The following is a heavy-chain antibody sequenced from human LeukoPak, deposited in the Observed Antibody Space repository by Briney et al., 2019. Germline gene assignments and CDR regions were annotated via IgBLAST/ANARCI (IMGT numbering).Heavy chain of an antibody. Sequence: SETLSLTCTVSGGSISSGDYYWSWSPRPPGKALKWIGYTYYSGSTYYNPSLKNRVSISVDTSKNQFSLNLSSVTAADTAVYYCARPYYYDSRIDPWGQGTLVTVSS. CDR2: TYYSGST. J-gene: IGHJ5*02. V-gene: IGHV4-30-4*01. CDR1: GGSISSGDYY. CDR3: ARPYYYDSRIDP. D-gene: IGHD3-22*01.